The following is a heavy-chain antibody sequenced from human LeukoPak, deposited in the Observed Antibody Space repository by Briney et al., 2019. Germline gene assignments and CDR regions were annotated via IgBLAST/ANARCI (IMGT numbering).Heavy chain of an antibody. D-gene: IGHD3-22*01. CDR1: GYTFTSYD. J-gene: IGHJ3*02. Sequence: ASVKVSCKASGYTFTSYDINWVRQATGQGLEWMGWMNPNSGNTGYAQKFQGRVAMTRNTSISTAYMELSSLRSEDTAVYYCARGNMIVVGNDAFDIWGQGTTVTVSS. CDR3: ARGNMIVVGNDAFDI. CDR2: MNPNSGNT. V-gene: IGHV1-8*01.